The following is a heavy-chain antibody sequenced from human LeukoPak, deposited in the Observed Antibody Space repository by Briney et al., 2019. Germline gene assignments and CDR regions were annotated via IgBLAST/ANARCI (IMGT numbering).Heavy chain of an antibody. CDR3: AKSRSGSANWALRIFDN. Sequence: PGGSLRLSCAASGFTFSSYAMSWVRQAPGKGLEWVSGISGSGGSTYYADSVKGRFTISRDNSNNSLFVQMNSLRVEDTAVYFCAKSRSGSANWALRIFDNWGQGTLVTVSS. D-gene: IGHD1-1*01. CDR2: ISGSGGST. J-gene: IGHJ4*02. CDR1: GFTFSSYA. V-gene: IGHV3-23*01.